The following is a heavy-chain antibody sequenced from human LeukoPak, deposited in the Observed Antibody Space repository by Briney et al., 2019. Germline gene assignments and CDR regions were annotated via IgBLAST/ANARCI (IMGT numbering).Heavy chain of an antibody. V-gene: IGHV4-59*01. CDR3: ARTTTVRGTYYMDV. J-gene: IGHJ6*03. Sequence: SEPLSLTCTVSGGSISSYYWSWIRQPPGKGLEWIGYINYSGSTNYNPPLKSRVTISVDTSKNRFSLKLRSVTAADTAVYYCARTTTVRGTYYMDVWGKGTTVTVSS. D-gene: IGHD3-10*01. CDR1: GGSISSYY. CDR2: INYSGST.